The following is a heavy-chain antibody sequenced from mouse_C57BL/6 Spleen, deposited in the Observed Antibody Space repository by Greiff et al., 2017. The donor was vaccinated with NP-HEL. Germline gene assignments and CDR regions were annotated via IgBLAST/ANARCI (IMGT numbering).Heavy chain of an antibody. V-gene: IGHV5-6*01. CDR3: ARPLTGTGYFDY. D-gene: IGHD4-1*01. Sequence: EVQLQESGGDLVKPGGSLKLSCAASGFTFSSYGMSWVRQTPDKRLEWVATISSGGSYTYYPDSVKGRFTISRDNAKNTLYLQMSSLKSEDTAMYYCARPLTGTGYFDYWGQGTTLTVSS. J-gene: IGHJ2*01. CDR2: ISSGGSYT. CDR1: GFTFSSYG.